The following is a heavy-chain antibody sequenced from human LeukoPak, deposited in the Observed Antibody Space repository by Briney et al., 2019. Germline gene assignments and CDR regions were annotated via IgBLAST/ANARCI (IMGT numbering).Heavy chain of an antibody. CDR1: GFTFSTYG. J-gene: IGHJ6*03. Sequence: GGSLRLSCGASGFTFSTYGMSWVRQAPGKGLEWVSAISGSGGNTYYADSVKGRFTISRDNSKNTLYLQMNSLRAEDTAVYYCAKVGPVTTNYYYYYMDVWGKGTTVTVSS. V-gene: IGHV3-23*01. D-gene: IGHD4-11*01. CDR2: ISGSGGNT. CDR3: AKVGPVTTNYYYYYMDV.